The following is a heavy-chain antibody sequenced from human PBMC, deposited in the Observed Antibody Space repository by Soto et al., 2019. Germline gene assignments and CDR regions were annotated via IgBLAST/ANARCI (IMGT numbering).Heavy chain of an antibody. J-gene: IGHJ4*02. V-gene: IGHV1-69*06. Sequence: QVQLVQSGAEVKKPGSSVKVSCKASGGTLSSYAISWVRQAPGQGLEWMGGIIPIFGTANYAQKFQGRVTITADKSTSTAYMELSSLRSEDTAVYYCARVGDSGSYLDYFDYWGQGTLVTVSS. CDR3: ARVGDSGSYLDYFDY. CDR1: GGTLSSYA. CDR2: IIPIFGTA. D-gene: IGHD1-26*01.